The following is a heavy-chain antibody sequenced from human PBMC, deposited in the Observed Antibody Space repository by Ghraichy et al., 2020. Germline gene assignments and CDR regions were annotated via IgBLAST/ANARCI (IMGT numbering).Heavy chain of an antibody. V-gene: IGHV4-59*08. Sequence: SETLSLTCTVSVGSISGYYWSWIRQPPGKGLEWIGYIYYSGSTNYNPSLKSRVTISLDTSKKRFSLKLSSVTAADTAVYYCARLRGSINAFDFWGQGTMVTVSS. CDR2: IYYSGST. J-gene: IGHJ3*01. D-gene: IGHD2-15*01. CDR1: VGSISGYY. CDR3: ARLRGSINAFDF.